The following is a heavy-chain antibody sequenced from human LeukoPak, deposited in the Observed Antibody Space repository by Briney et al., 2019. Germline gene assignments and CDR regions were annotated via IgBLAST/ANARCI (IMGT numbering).Heavy chain of an antibody. CDR2: IYYDGKT. V-gene: IGHV4-39*01. CDR3: VRLQHFGDPQ. D-gene: IGHD4-17*01. J-gene: IGHJ4*02. CDR1: GDSMSNSNSY. Sequence: SETLSLTCTVSGDSMSNSNSYWAWNRQPPGKGLEWIGSIYYDGKTYYSPSLRSRVTVSADTSKSQFSLKLSSVTAADTAVYFCVRLQHFGDPQWGQGTLVTVST.